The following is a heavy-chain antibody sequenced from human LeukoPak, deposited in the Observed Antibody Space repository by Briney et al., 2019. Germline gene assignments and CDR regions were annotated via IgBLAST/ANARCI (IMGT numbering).Heavy chain of an antibody. CDR2: IYYGGSI. Sequence: TSETLSLTCTVSGGSISSYYWSWIRQPPGKGLEWIGYIYYGGSINYNPSLKSRVTISLDTSKNQLSLKLSSVTAADTAVYYCARHADYSFDVWGQGTTVTVSS. V-gene: IGHV4-59*08. J-gene: IGHJ6*02. CDR3: ARHADYSFDV. CDR1: GGSISSYY.